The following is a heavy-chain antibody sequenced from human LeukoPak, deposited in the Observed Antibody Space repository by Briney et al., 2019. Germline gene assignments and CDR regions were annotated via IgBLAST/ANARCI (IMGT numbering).Heavy chain of an antibody. CDR3: ARVNIAAAGGKGPFDY. Sequence: SETLSLTCTVSGGPISSYYWSWIRQPPGKGLEWIGEINHSGSTNYNPSLKSRVTISVDTSKNQFSLKLSSVTAADTAVYYCARVNIAAAGGKGPFDYWGQGTLVTVSS. J-gene: IGHJ4*02. D-gene: IGHD6-13*01. CDR2: INHSGST. V-gene: IGHV4-34*01. CDR1: GGPISSYY.